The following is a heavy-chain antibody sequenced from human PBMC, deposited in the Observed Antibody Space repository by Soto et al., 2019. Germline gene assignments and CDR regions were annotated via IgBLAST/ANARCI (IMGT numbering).Heavy chain of an antibody. CDR3: AKDRSIVLMVYAPRRY. D-gene: IGHD2-8*01. J-gene: IGHJ4*02. CDR2: ISGSGGST. CDR1: GFTFSSYA. V-gene: IGHV3-23*01. Sequence: GGSLRLSCAASGFTFSSYAMSWVRQAPGKGLEWVSAISGSGGSTYYADSVKGRFTISRDNSKNTLYLQMNSLRAEDTAVYYCAKDRSIVLMVYAPRRYWGQGTLVTVSS.